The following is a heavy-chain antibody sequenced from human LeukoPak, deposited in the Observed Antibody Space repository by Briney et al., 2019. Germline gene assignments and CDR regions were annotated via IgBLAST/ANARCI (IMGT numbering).Heavy chain of an antibody. D-gene: IGHD2/OR15-2a*01. V-gene: IGHV4-34*01. J-gene: IGHJ6*02. CDR1: GGSFSGYY. Sequence: TSETLSLTCAVYGGSFSGYYWSWIRQPPGKGLEWIGEINHSGSTNYNPSLKSRVTISVDTSKNQFSLKLSSVTAADTAVYYCARAHSIASYYYGVDVWGQGTTVTVSS. CDR2: INHSGST. CDR3: ARAHSIASYYYGVDV.